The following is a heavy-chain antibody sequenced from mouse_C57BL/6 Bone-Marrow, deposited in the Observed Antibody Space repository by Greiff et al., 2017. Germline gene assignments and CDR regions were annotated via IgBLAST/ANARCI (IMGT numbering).Heavy chain of an antibody. J-gene: IGHJ2*01. Sequence: QVQLQQPGAELVKPGASVKLSCKASGYTFTSYWMHWVKQRPGQGLEWIGMIHPNSGSTNYNEKFKSKATLTVDKSSSTAYMQLSSLTSEDSAVYYCARFLYYNVSSSDYWGQGTTLTVSS. CDR2: IHPNSGST. V-gene: IGHV1-64*01. CDR1: GYTFTSYW. D-gene: IGHD1-1*01. CDR3: ARFLYYNVSSSDY.